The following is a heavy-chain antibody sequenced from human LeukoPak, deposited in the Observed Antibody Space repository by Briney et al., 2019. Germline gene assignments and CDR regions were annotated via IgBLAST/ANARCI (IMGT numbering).Heavy chain of an antibody. CDR1: GFTFSSYT. CDR2: ISSSGSTI. Sequence: PGGSLRLSCAASGFTFSSYTMNWVRQAPGKGLECVSYISSSGSTIYYADSVKGRFTISRDNAKNSLYLQMNSLRDEDTAVYYCAREVFRGAASAFDIWGQGTMVTVSS. J-gene: IGHJ3*02. D-gene: IGHD3-16*01. CDR3: AREVFRGAASAFDI. V-gene: IGHV3-48*02.